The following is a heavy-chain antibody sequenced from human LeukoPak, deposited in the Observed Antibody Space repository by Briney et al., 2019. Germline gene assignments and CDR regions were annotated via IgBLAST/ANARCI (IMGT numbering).Heavy chain of an antibody. CDR2: ISTGGSP. Sequence: GGSLSLSCAASGFTVSNNYMTWVRLAPGKGLEWVSLISTGGSPYYTDSVKGRFTISRDNSKNTLFLQMNSLRAEDTAVYYCVRGFRGYSFDYWGQGTLVTVSS. CDR3: VRGFRGYSFDY. V-gene: IGHV3-53*01. J-gene: IGHJ4*02. CDR1: GFTVSNNY.